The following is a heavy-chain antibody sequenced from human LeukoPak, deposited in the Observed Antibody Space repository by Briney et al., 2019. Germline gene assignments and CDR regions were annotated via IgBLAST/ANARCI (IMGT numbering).Heavy chain of an antibody. D-gene: IGHD3-3*01. J-gene: IGHJ3*02. CDR1: GYSFTSYW. CDR2: IYPGDSDT. V-gene: IGHV5-51*01. Sequence: GESLKISCKGSGYSFTSYWIGWVRQMPGKGLEWMGIIYPGDSDTRYSPSFQGQVTISADKSISTAYLQWSSLKASDTAMYYCARNREWLLGDLSSFDIWGQGTMVTVSS. CDR3: ARNREWLLGDLSSFDI.